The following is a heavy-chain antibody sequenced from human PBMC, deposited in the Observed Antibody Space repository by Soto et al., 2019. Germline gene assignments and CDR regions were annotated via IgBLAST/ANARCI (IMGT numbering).Heavy chain of an antibody. D-gene: IGHD2-15*01. CDR2: IYYSGSS. V-gene: IGHV4-30-4*08. J-gene: IGHJ4*02. CDR3: GRGGARWPGYFDS. CDR1: GGSISGDYY. Sequence: SETLSLTCSVSGGSISGDYYWSWIRQSPEKGLEWIGYIYYSGSSYSNPALQSRLSMSLDTSKNQFSLKLRSVTAADTAVYYCGRGGARWPGYFDSWGQGALVTVSS.